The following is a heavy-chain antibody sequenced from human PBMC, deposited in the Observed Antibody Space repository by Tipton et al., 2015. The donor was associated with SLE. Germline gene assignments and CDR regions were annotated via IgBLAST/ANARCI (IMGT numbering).Heavy chain of an antibody. CDR2: ISSSGSAT. D-gene: IGHD3-3*01. V-gene: IGHV3-23*01. Sequence: GSLRLSCTASGFTFSNYAMNWVRQAPGKGLGWVSLISSSGSATYYAYSVQGRFAISRDNSKNTLYLQMNSLRAEDMAVYYCATAFGPRYDFWSGYLPGYMDVWGKGTTVTVSS. CDR3: ATAFGPRYDFWSGYLPGYMDV. CDR1: GFTFSNYA. J-gene: IGHJ6*03.